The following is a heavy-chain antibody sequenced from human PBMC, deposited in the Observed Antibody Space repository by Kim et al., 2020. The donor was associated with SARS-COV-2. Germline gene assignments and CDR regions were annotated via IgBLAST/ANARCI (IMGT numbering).Heavy chain of an antibody. D-gene: IGHD6-13*01. CDR1: GFTFSSYA. V-gene: IGHV3-30*04. CDR3: VLAAAGTTQAFDI. J-gene: IGHJ3*02. Sequence: GGSLRLSCAASGFTFSSYAMHWVRQAPGKGLEWVAVISYDGSNKYYADSVKGRFTISRDNSKNTLYLQMNSLRAEDTAVYYCVLAAAGTTQAFDIWGQGTMVTVSS. CDR2: ISYDGSNK.